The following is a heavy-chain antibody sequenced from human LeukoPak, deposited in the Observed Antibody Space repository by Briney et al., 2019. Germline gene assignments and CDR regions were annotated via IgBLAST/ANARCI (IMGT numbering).Heavy chain of an antibody. D-gene: IGHD7-27*01. CDR3: ARDLSIWGYNWFDP. CDR1: GYTFTGYY. V-gene: IGHV1-2*02. J-gene: IGHJ5*02. Sequence: ASVKVSCKASGYTFTGYYVHWVRQAPGQGLGRMGWINPNSGGTNYAQKFQGRVTMTRDTSISTAYMELSRLRSDDTAVYYCARDLSIWGYNWFDPWGQGTLVTVSS. CDR2: INPNSGGT.